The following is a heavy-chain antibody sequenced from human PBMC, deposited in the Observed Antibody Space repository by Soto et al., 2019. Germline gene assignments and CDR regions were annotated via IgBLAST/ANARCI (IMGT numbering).Heavy chain of an antibody. D-gene: IGHD5-12*01. Sequence: QVQLVESGGGVVQPGRSLRLSCAASGFTFSSYGMHWVRQAPGKGLEWVAVISYDGSNKYYADSVKGRFTISRDNSKNTLYLQMNSLRAEDTAVYYCAKVGRGVVATRSQEFDYWGQGTLVTVSS. V-gene: IGHV3-30*18. CDR3: AKVGRGVVATRSQEFDY. CDR1: GFTFSSYG. CDR2: ISYDGSNK. J-gene: IGHJ4*02.